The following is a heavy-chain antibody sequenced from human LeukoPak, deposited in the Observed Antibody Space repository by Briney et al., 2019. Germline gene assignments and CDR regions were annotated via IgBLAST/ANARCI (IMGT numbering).Heavy chain of an antibody. V-gene: IGHV3-30*02. J-gene: IGHJ6*02. CDR3: ARGSGSYSGGMDV. CDR1: GFTFSSYG. CDR2: IRYDGSNK. D-gene: IGHD3-10*01. Sequence: GGSLRLSCAASGFTFSSYGMHWVRQAPGKGLEWVAFIRYDGSNKYYADSVKGRFTISRDNSKNTLYLQMNSLRAEDTAVYYCARGSGSYSGGMDVWGQGTTVTVSS.